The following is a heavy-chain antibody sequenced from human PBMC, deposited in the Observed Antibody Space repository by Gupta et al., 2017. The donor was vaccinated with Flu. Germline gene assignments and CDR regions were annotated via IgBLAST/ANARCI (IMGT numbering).Heavy chain of an antibody. CDR2: VNPNSGHT. D-gene: IGHD3-10*02. CDR3: ARQYVYLAMDV. V-gene: IGHV1-8*01. J-gene: IGHJ6*02. Sequence: VNPNSGHTDLAQKFQGRVIMTSDTSTRTAYMELSNLRSDDTAVYYCARQYVYLAMDVWGQGTTVTVSS.